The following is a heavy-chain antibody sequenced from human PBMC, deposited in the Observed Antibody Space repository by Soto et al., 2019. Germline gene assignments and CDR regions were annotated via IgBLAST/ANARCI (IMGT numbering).Heavy chain of an antibody. CDR1: GFTFSSYS. J-gene: IGHJ6*03. CDR3: ARDTEGGYDILTGRYYYYMDV. CDR2: ISSSSSYI. Sequence: GGSLRLSCAASGFTFSSYSMNWVRQAPGKGLEWVSSISSSSSYIYYADSVKGRFTISRDNAKNSLYLQMNSLRAEDTAVYYCARDTEGGYDILTGRYYYYMDVWGKGTTVTVSS. D-gene: IGHD3-9*01. V-gene: IGHV3-21*01.